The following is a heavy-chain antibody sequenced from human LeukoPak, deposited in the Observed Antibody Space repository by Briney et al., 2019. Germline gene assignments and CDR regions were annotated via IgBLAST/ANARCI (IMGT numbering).Heavy chain of an antibody. V-gene: IGHV3-23*01. CDR1: GFTFSSYA. D-gene: IGHD6-13*01. J-gene: IGHJ4*02. CDR2: ISGSGGGT. Sequence: GGSLRLSCVASGFTFSSYAMTWVRQAPGKGLEWVSAISGSGGGTYYADSVKGRFTISRDNSKNTLYLQMNSLRAEDTAVYYCAKRGISGSWYYFDYWGQGTLVTVSS. CDR3: AKRGISGSWYYFDY.